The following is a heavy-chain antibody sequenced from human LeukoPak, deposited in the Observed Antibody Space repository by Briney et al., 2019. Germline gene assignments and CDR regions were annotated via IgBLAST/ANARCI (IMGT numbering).Heavy chain of an antibody. Sequence: GGSLRLSCAASGFTFSTYDMHWVRQATGKGLEWVSAIGTARDTYYPGSVKGRFTISRENAKSSLYLQMNSLRAGDTAVYYCARGRGVSSDWYFDFWGQGTLVTVSS. J-gene: IGHJ4*02. CDR1: GFTFSTYD. V-gene: IGHV3-13*01. D-gene: IGHD6-19*01. CDR2: IGTARDT. CDR3: ARGRGVSSDWYFDF.